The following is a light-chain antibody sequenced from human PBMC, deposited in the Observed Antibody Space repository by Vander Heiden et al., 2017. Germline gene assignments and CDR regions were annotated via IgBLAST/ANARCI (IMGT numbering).Light chain of an antibody. J-gene: IGLJ2*01. Sequence: SYELTQPLSVSMALGQTARITCGGNNIGSKNVHWYQQKPGQAPVLVIYRDIIRPSGIPERFSGSNSGNTATLTISRAQAGDEADYYCQVWDSSALFGGGTKLTVL. V-gene: IGLV3-9*01. CDR2: RDI. CDR1: NIGSKN. CDR3: QVWDSSAL.